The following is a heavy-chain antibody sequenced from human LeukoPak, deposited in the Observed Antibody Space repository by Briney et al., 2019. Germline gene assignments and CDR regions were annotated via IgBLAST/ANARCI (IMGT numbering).Heavy chain of an antibody. CDR1: GFTFSGSV. D-gene: IGHD6-13*01. Sequence: GGSLRLSCAASGFTFSGSVMHWVRQAAGKGLEWVGCIRSKRNNYATAYAASVKGRFTISRDDSKNTVYLHMDSLKIEGTALYYCSRLEDSSPIEVALDIWGQGTVVTVSS. CDR2: IRSKRNNYAT. J-gene: IGHJ3*02. V-gene: IGHV3-73*01. CDR3: SRLEDSSPIEVALDI.